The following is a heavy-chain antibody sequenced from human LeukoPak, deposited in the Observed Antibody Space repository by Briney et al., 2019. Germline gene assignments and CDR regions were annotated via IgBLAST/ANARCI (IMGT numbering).Heavy chain of an antibody. CDR3: AREKIYDYVWGSYRGALDY. D-gene: IGHD3-16*02. CDR1: GFTFSDYY. V-gene: IGHV3-11*04. Sequence: GGSLRLSCAASGFTFSDYYMSWIRQAPGKGLEWVSYISSSGSTYYADSVKGRFTISRDNSKNTLYLQMNSLRAEDTAVYYCAREKIYDYVWGSYRGALDYWGQGTLVTVSS. J-gene: IGHJ4*02. CDR2: ISSSGST.